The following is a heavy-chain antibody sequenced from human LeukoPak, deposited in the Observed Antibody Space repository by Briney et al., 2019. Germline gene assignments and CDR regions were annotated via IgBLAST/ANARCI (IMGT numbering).Heavy chain of an antibody. CDR3: ARGRDYYDSSGAPSYGGN. V-gene: IGHV4-39*07. Sequence: PSETLSLTCTVSGGSISSSSYYWGWIRQPPGKGLEWIGSIYYSGSTYYNPSLKSRVTISVDTSKNQFSLKLSSVTAADTAVYYCARGRDYYDSSGAPSYGGNWGQGTLVTVSS. CDR2: IYYSGST. J-gene: IGHJ4*02. D-gene: IGHD3-22*01. CDR1: GGSISSSSYY.